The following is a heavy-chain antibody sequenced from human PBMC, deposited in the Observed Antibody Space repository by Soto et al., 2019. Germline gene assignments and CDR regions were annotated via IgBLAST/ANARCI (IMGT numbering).Heavy chain of an antibody. J-gene: IGHJ6*02. Sequence: PGESLKISCKGSGYSFTRYWVGWVRQKPGKGLEWMGIIYPGDSDARYSPSFQGQVTFSADKSITTAYLQWSSLKASDTAMYYCERGNGAGKDYYYGLDVWGQGTTVTVSS. D-gene: IGHD1-26*01. CDR1: GYSFTRYW. CDR3: ERGNGAGKDYYYGLDV. V-gene: IGHV5-51*01. CDR2: IYPGDSDA.